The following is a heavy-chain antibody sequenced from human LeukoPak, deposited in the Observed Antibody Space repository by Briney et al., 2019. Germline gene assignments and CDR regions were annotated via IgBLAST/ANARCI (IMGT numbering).Heavy chain of an antibody. CDR3: ARHQSFGDYALDY. J-gene: IGHJ4*02. V-gene: IGHV4-59*08. CDR2: VYYSGTT. D-gene: IGHD4-17*01. CDR1: GGSMSSYY. Sequence: SETLSLTCTVSGGSMSSYYWSWIRQPPGKGLEWIGYVYYSGTTNYNPSLRSRVTISVDTSKNQFSLNLNSVTAADTAVYFCARHQSFGDYALDYWGQGTLVTVSS.